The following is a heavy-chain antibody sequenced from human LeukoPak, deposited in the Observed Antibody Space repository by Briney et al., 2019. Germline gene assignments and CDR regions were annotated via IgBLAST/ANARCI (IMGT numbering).Heavy chain of an antibody. CDR3: ARRGRWSSGAY. J-gene: IGHJ4*02. V-gene: IGHV4-39*01. Sequence: PSEPLSLTCIVAGGSISSTNYYWGWIRQPPGKGLEWIGTICYSGSTYNNPSIKRLVSISADTSKNQFSLSLSSVTAADTAVYYCARRGRWSSGAYWGQGALVTVSS. CDR2: ICYSGST. D-gene: IGHD5-24*01. CDR1: GGSISSTNYY.